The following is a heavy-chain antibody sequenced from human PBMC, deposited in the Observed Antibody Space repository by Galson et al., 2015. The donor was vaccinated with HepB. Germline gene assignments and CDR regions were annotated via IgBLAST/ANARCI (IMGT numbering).Heavy chain of an antibody. CDR1: GFTFSSYA. D-gene: IGHD3-10*01. CDR3: AKDQREFDAAFDY. V-gene: IGHV3-23*01. J-gene: IGHJ4*02. CDR2: ISGSGGST. Sequence: SLRLSCAASGFTFSSYAMSWVRQAPGKGLEWVSAISGSGGSTYYADSVKGRFTISRDNSKNTLYLQMNSLRAEDTAVYYCAKDQREFDAAFDYWGRGTLVTVSS.